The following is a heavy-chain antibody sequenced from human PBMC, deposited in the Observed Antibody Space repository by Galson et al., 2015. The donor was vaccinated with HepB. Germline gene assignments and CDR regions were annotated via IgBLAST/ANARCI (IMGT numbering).Heavy chain of an antibody. D-gene: IGHD4-17*01. CDR1: GGSISSGSYY. J-gene: IGHJ4*02. V-gene: IGHV4-61*02. Sequence: TLSLTCTVSGGSISSGSYYWSWIRQPAGKGLGWIGRIYTSGSTNYNPSLKSRVTMSVDTSKNQFSLKLSSVTAADTAVYYCARDYGDYVAMYYFDYWGQGTLVTVSS. CDR2: IYTSGST. CDR3: ARDYGDYVAMYYFDY.